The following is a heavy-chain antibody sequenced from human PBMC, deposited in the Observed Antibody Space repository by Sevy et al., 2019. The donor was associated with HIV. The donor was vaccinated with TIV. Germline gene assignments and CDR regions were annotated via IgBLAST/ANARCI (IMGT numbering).Heavy chain of an antibody. J-gene: IGHJ4*02. D-gene: IGHD3-16*02. CDR2: ISSSGSTI. CDR3: ARALGGIYDYVWGSYRPSYFDY. Sequence: GGSLRLSCAASGFTFSDYYMSWIRQAPGKGLEWVSYISSSGSTIYYAHSVKGRFTISRDNAKNSLYLQMNSLRAEDTAVYYCARALGGIYDYVWGSYRPSYFDYWGQGTLVTVSS. V-gene: IGHV3-11*01. CDR1: GFTFSDYY.